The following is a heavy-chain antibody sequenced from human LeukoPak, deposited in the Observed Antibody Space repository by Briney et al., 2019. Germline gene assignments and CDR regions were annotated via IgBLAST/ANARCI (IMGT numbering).Heavy chain of an antibody. J-gene: IGHJ5*02. CDR3: ARDLYYYDSSASERWFDP. D-gene: IGHD3-22*01. CDR2: FIPILGIA. CDR1: GYTFTSYG. V-gene: IGHV1-69*04. Sequence: SVKVSCKASGYTFTSYGISWVRQAPGQGLEWMGRFIPILGIANYAQKFQGRVTITADKSTSTAYMELSSLRSEDTAVYYCARDLYYYDSSASERWFDPWGQGTLVTVSS.